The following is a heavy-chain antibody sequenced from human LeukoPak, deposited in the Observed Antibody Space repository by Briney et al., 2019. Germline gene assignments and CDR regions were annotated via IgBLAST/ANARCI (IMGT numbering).Heavy chain of an antibody. CDR3: ARRIRGATANRFDP. Sequence: TSETLSLTCAVSGGSISSGGYSWSWIRQPPGKGLEWIGYIYHSGSTYYNPSLKSRVTISVDTSKNQFSLKLSSVTAADTAVYYCARRIRGATANRFDPWGQGTLVTVSS. CDR1: GGSISSGGYS. CDR2: IYHSGST. V-gene: IGHV4-30-2*03. D-gene: IGHD3-10*01. J-gene: IGHJ5*02.